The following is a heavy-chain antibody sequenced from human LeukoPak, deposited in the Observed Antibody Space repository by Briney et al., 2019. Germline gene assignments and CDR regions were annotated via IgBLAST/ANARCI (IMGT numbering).Heavy chain of an antibody. CDR1: DGSINSYY. Sequence: SETLSLTCSVSDGSINSYYWNWIRRPPGKGLEWIGYIYYNGNTNYSPSLKSRVTISVDTSKNQFSLKLSSVTAADTAVYYCARGRADYSNFNNWFDPWGQGTLVTVSS. V-gene: IGHV4-59*01. CDR3: ARGRADYSNFNNWFDP. CDR2: IYYNGNT. D-gene: IGHD4-11*01. J-gene: IGHJ5*02.